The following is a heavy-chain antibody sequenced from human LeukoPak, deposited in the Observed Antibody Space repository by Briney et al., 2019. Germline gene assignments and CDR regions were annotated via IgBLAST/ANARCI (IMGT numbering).Heavy chain of an antibody. CDR2: IDQDGSEK. CDR3: ARDYYSYSRGSWAFDI. CDR1: AFTFSSYW. V-gene: IGHV3-7*03. J-gene: IGHJ3*02. Sequence: GGSLRLSCAASAFTFSSYWMSWVRQAPGNGLEWVANIDQDGSEKYYVESMKGRITISRDTAKNLLYLQMNSLRAEDTAVYYCARDYYSYSRGSWAFDIWGQGTMVTVSS. D-gene: IGHD3-22*01.